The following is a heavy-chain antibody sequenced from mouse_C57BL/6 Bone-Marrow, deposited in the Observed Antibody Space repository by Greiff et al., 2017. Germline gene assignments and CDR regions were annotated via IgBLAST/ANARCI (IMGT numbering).Heavy chain of an antibody. Sequence: QVQLKQSGAELVRPGASVTLSCKASGYTFTDYEMHWVKQTPVHGLEWIGAIDPETGGTAYNQKFKGKAILTADKSSSTAYMELRSLTSEDSAVYYCTRWGSTGDFDVWGTGTTVTVSS. J-gene: IGHJ1*03. CDR2: IDPETGGT. V-gene: IGHV1-15*01. CDR1: GYTFTDYE. D-gene: IGHD1-1*02. CDR3: TRWGSTGDFDV.